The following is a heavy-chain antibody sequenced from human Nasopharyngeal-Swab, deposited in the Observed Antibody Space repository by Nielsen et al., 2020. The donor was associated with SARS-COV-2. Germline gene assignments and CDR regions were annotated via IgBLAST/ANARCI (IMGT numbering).Heavy chain of an antibody. V-gene: IGHV3-73*01. CDR3: TRCGGGCYSGRDY. D-gene: IGHD2-15*01. J-gene: IGHJ4*02. CDR2: NRSKGNNYAT. Sequence: GESLKTSCAASGFTFSDSAIHWVRQASGEGLEWVARNRSKGNNYATAYSASVKGRFIIFRDDPTNTAYLQMNSLKTEDTAMYYCTRCGGGCYSGRDYWGQGTLVTVSS. CDR1: GFTFSDSA.